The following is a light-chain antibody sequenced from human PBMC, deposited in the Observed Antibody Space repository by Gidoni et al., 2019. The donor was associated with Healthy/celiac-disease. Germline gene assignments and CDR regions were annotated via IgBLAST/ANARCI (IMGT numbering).Light chain of an antibody. CDR3: QQRSNWPFT. CDR1: QSVSSY. CDR2: DAS. V-gene: IGKV3-11*01. Sequence: EIVLTQSPATLPLSPGERATLSCRASQSVSSYLAWYQQKPGQAPRLLIYDASNRATGIPARFSGSGSGTDFTLTISSLEPEDFAVYYCQQRSNWPFTFXPXTKVDIK. J-gene: IGKJ3*01.